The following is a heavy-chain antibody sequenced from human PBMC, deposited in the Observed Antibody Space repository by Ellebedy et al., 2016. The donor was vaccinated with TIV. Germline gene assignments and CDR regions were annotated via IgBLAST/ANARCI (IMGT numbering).Heavy chain of an antibody. CDR1: GFTFSSYG. V-gene: IGHV3-30*18. Sequence: PGGSLRLSCAASGFTFSSYGMHWVRQAPGKGLEWVAVILFYGSDKYYADSVKGRFTISRDNSKNTLYLQLNSLRAEDTAVYYCAKGYSYGDYWGQGTLVTVSS. D-gene: IGHD5-18*01. J-gene: IGHJ4*02. CDR2: ILFYGSDK. CDR3: AKGYSYGDY.